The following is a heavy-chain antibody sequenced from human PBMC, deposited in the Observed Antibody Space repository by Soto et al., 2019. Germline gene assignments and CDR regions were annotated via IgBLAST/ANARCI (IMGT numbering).Heavy chain of an antibody. D-gene: IGHD3-10*01. V-gene: IGHV1-69*13. J-gene: IGHJ6*02. CDR1: GGAFSVYA. CDR3: ARGLSLGPDITMVRGADYYYYGMDV. CDR2: IIPIFGTA. Sequence: GASVKGSCKGAGGAFSVYASGWVRQAPGQGLEWMGGIIPIFGTANYAQKFQGRVTITADESTSTAYMELSSLRSEDTAVYYCARGLSLGPDITMVRGADYYYYGMDVWGQGTTVTVSS.